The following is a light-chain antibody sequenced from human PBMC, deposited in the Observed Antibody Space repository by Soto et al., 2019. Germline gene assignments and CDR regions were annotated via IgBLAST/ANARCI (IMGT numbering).Light chain of an antibody. J-gene: IGKJ4*01. CDR3: QQYNDLVT. CDR2: AAS. Sequence: IVMTHSPATLSVSPGERVTLSCRASQSVSSHLAWYQQKPGQAPRLLMYAASTRANGIPARFSGSGSGTEFTLTITSLQSEDFALHYFQQYNDLVTCGGGTKVEIK. V-gene: IGKV3-15*01. CDR1: QSVSSH.